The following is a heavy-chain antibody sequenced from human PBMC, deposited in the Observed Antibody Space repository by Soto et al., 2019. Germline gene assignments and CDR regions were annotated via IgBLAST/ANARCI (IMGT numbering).Heavy chain of an antibody. Sequence: EVQLLESGGGLVRPGGSLRLSCAASGFSFTSYALSWVRQAPGKGLEWVSTISGSDGKTYYADSVKGRFSISRDTSKTTLYLQMNSLRVEDTAVYYCARWSFRDYWGQGTRVTVS. D-gene: IGHD1-26*01. V-gene: IGHV3-23*01. CDR2: ISGSDGKT. J-gene: IGHJ4*02. CDR3: ARWSFRDY. CDR1: GFSFTSYA.